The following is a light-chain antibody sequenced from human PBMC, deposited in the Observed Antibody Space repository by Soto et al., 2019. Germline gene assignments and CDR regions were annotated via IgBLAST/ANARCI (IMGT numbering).Light chain of an antibody. Sequence: QSVLTQPASVSGSPGQSITISCTGTSSDVGGYNYVSWYQHHPGKAPKLMIYDVSNRPSGVSNRFSGSKSGNTASLTISGLQPEDEADYYCSSYTTSNTRQIVFGTGTQRTVL. CDR1: SSDVGGYNY. CDR3: SSYTTSNTRQIV. CDR2: DVS. V-gene: IGLV2-14*03. J-gene: IGLJ1*01.